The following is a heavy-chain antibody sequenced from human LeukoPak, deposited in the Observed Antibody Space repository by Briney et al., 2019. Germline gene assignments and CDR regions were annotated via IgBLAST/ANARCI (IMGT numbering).Heavy chain of an antibody. Sequence: PGGSLRLSCAASGFTFSNCAMSWVRQAPGKGLEWVSAFSPSGGGTYYADSVKGRFTISRDNSKNTLYLQMNSLRAEDTAVYYCARALRIYYYFDYWGQGTLVTVSS. J-gene: IGHJ4*02. CDR2: FSPSGGGT. CDR3: ARALRIYYYFDY. CDR1: GFTFSNCA. D-gene: IGHD1-26*01. V-gene: IGHV3-23*01.